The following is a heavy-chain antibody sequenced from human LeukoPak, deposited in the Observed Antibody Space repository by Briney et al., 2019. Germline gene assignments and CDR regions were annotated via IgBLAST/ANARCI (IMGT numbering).Heavy chain of an antibody. CDR2: IFYTGKT. J-gene: IGHJ6*03. Sequence: SETLSLTCTVSGGSVYTSDYYWGWVRQPPGKGPEWIGDIFYTGKTNYNPSLKSRVTISVDTSKNQFSLKLSSVTAADTAVYYCARLEYSSSGYYYYYYMDVWGKGTTVTVSS. D-gene: IGHD6-6*01. CDR1: GGSVYTSDYY. V-gene: IGHV4-39*07. CDR3: ARLEYSSSGYYYYYYMDV.